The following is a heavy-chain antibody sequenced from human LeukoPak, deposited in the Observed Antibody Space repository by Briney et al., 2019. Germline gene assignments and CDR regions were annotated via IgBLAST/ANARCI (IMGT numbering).Heavy chain of an antibody. D-gene: IGHD3-10*01. Sequence: GGSLRLSCAASGVTFSSYVMHWVRQAPGKGLDWVAIISYDENKKFHADSVKGRFTISRDNSKNTLYLQMNSLRAEDTAVYYCAKGGPSGMDVWDQGTTVTVSS. V-gene: IGHV3-30*18. CDR2: ISYDENKK. J-gene: IGHJ6*02. CDR3: AKGGPSGMDV. CDR1: GVTFSSYV.